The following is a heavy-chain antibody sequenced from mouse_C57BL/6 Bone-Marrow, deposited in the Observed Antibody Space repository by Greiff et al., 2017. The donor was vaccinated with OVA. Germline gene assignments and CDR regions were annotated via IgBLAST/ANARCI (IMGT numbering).Heavy chain of an antibody. J-gene: IGHJ2*01. Sequence: EVMLVESGGGLVQPGGSLSLSCAASGFTFTDYYMSWVRQPPGKALEWLGFIRNKANGYTTEYSASVKGRFTISRDNSQSILYLQMNALRAEDSATYYCAGYDGYYGGSFDYWGQGTTLTVSS. CDR3: AGYDGYYGGSFDY. CDR1: GFTFTDYY. V-gene: IGHV7-3*01. D-gene: IGHD2-3*01. CDR2: IRNKANGYTT.